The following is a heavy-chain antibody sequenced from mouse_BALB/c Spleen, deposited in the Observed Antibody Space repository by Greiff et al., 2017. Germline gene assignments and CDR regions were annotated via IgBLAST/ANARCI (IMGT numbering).Heavy chain of an antibody. V-gene: IGHV1S56*01. CDR2: IYPGDGST. CDR1: GYTFTSYY. D-gene: IGHD1-1*01. Sequence: QVQLQQSGPELVKPGASVKMSCKASGYTFTSYYIHWVKQRPGQGLEWIGWIYPGDGSTKYNEKFKGKTTLTADKSSSTAYMLLSSLTSEDSAIYFCARTLYYYGSSYGYWGQGTTLTVSS. J-gene: IGHJ2*01. CDR3: ARTLYYYGSSYGY.